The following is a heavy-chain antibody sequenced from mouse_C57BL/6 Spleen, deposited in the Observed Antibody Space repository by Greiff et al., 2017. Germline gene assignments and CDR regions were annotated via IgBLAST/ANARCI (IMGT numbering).Heavy chain of an antibody. CDR1: GYTFTDYY. CDR3: ARSGGYYGSRGGYFDV. J-gene: IGHJ1*03. D-gene: IGHD1-1*01. Sequence: VQLQQSGPELVKPGASVKISCKASGYTFTDYYMNWVKQSHGKSLEWIGDINPNNGGTSYNQKFKGKAPLTVDKSSSTAYMELRSLTSEDSAVYYCARSGGYYGSRGGYFDVWGTGTTVTVSS. CDR2: INPNNGGT. V-gene: IGHV1-26*01.